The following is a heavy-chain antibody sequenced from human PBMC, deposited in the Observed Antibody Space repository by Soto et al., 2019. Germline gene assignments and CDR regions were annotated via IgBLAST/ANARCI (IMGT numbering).Heavy chain of an antibody. V-gene: IGHV1-46*01. CDR1: GYPFTSYY. Sequence: GASVKVSCKASGYPFTSYYIHWVRQAPGQGLEGMGIINPNGGSARYAQKFQGRVTLTRDTSTSTVYMELSSLRPEDTAVYYCARDLPNYYDSSGPSIDAFDIWGQGTIVTV. CDR3: ARDLPNYYDSSGPSIDAFDI. J-gene: IGHJ3*02. CDR2: INPNGGSA. D-gene: IGHD3-22*01.